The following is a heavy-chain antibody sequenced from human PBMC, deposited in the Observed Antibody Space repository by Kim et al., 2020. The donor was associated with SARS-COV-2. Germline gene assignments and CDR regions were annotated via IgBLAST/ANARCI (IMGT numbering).Heavy chain of an antibody. CDR1: GGSISSYY. J-gene: IGHJ2*01. CDR2: IYYSGST. Sequence: SETLSLTCTVSGGSISSYYWSWIRQPPGKGLEWIGYIYYSGSTNYNPSLKSLVTISVDTSKNQFSLKLSSVTAADTAVYYCARDPREWLQYTANWYFDLWGRGTLVTVS. CDR3: ARDPREWLQYTANWYFDL. D-gene: IGHD3-3*01. V-gene: IGHV4-59*01.